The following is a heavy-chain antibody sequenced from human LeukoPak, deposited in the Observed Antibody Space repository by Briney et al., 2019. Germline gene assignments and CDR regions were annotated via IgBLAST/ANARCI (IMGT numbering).Heavy chain of an antibody. CDR3: ARERYCSTTSCPTFDY. CDR2: INWNGIST. D-gene: IGHD2-2*01. J-gene: IGHJ4*02. Sequence: PGGSLRLSCAASGFTFDDYGMTWVRQAPGKGLGWVSGINWNGISTHYADSVKGRFTISRDNAKNSLYLQMNSLRAEDTAFYYCARERYCSTTSCPTFDYWGQGTLVTVSS. V-gene: IGHV3-20*04. CDR1: GFTFDDYG.